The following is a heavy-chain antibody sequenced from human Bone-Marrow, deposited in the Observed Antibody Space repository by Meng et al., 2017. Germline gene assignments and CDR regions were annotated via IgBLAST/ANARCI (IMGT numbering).Heavy chain of an antibody. CDR3: AKDPGIAAAGTQFY. CDR2: ISGSGGST. Sequence: GGSLRLSCAASGFTFSSYAMSWVRQAPGKGLQWVSAISGSGGSTYYADSVKGRFTISRDNSKNTLYLQMNSLRAEDTAVYYCAKDPGIAAAGTQFYWGQGTLVTVSS. V-gene: IGHV3-23*01. D-gene: IGHD6-13*01. J-gene: IGHJ4*02. CDR1: GFTFSSYA.